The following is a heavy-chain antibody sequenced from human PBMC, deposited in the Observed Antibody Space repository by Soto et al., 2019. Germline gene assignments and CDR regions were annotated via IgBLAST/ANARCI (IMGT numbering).Heavy chain of an antibody. CDR2: ISGSGGST. Sequence: PGGSLRLSCAASGFTFSSYAMSWVRQAPGKGLEWVSAISGSGGSTYYADSVKGRFTISRDNSKNTLYLQMNSLRAEDTAVYYCANALVRHSRSWYPIYYYYGMDVWGQGTPVTVSS. CDR1: GFTFSSYA. J-gene: IGHJ6*02. V-gene: IGHV3-23*01. D-gene: IGHD6-13*01. CDR3: ANALVRHSRSWYPIYYYYGMDV.